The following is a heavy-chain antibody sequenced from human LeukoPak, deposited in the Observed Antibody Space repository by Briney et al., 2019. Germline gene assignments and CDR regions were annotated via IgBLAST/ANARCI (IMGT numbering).Heavy chain of an antibody. D-gene: IGHD3-22*01. Sequence: PSETLSLTCTVSGGSISSYYWSWIRQPPGKGLEWIGYIYYSGYTNYNPSLKSRVTISVDTSKNQFSLKMSSVTAADTAVYYCARVTGYMIEDYFDYWGQGTLVTVSS. CDR3: ARVTGYMIEDYFDY. J-gene: IGHJ4*02. V-gene: IGHV4-59*01. CDR1: GGSISSYY. CDR2: IYYSGYT.